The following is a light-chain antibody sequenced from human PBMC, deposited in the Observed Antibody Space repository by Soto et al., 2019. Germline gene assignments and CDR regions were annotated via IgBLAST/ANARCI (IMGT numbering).Light chain of an antibody. CDR2: EVT. CDR1: SSDVGGYNY. V-gene: IGLV2-14*01. J-gene: IGLJ2*01. CDR3: SSYTSTGTVV. Sequence: QSALTQPAPVSGSPGQSITISCAGTSSDVGGYNYVSWYQQHPGKAPILMIYEVTNRPSGVSHRFSGSKSGDTASLTISGVQAEDEADYYCSSYTSTGTVVFGGGTKLTVL.